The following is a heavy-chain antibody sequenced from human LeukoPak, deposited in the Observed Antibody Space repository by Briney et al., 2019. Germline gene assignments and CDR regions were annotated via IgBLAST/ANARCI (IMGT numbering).Heavy chain of an antibody. CDR3: ARSLYGDYGSYFDY. V-gene: IGHV4-31*03. Sequence: SETLSLTCTVSGGSISSGGYYWSWIRQHPGKGLEWIGYIYYSGSTYYNPSLKSRVTISVDTSKNQFSLKLSSVTAADTAVYYCARSLYGDYGSYFDYWGQGTLVTVSS. CDR1: GGSISSGGYY. J-gene: IGHJ4*02. D-gene: IGHD4-17*01. CDR2: IYYSGST.